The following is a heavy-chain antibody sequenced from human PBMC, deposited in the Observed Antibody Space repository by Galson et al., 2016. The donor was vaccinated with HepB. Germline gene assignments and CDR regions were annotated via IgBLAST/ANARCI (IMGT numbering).Heavy chain of an antibody. Sequence: SLRLSCAASGFAFRSFAMHWVRQAPGKGLEWVAVISYDGSSDFYSDFAKGRFSISRDNSKNTLHLQMRSLRPDDTATYYCAKRAKYSGDDFDVWGQGTLVSVSS. CDR1: GFAFRSFA. V-gene: IGHV3-30*18. CDR2: ISYDGSSD. J-gene: IGHJ4*02. D-gene: IGHD5-12*01. CDR3: AKRAKYSGDDFDV.